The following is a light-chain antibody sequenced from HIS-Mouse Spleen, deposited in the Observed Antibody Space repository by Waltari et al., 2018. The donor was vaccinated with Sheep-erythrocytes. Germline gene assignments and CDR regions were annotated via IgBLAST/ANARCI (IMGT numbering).Light chain of an antibody. V-gene: IGKV3-20*01. CDR3: QQYGSSPPLT. CDR1: QSVSSSY. Sequence: EIVLTQSPDTLSLSPGERATPACRASQSVSSSYLAWYQQKPGQAPRLLIYGASSRATGIPDRFSGSGSGTDFTLTISRLEPEDFAVYYCQQYGSSPPLTFGGGTKVEIK. CDR2: GAS. J-gene: IGKJ4*01.